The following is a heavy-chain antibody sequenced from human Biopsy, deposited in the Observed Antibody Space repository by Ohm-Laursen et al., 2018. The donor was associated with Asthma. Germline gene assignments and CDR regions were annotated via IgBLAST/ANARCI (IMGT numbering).Heavy chain of an antibody. Sequence: TLSLTCSVYGGSISSFCWSWIRQSPEKGLEWMGYVYWTGSTNYNPSLKSRITMSVDTSKNRMFLELTSVTAADTAIYYCVRAVRNEQWLAPFDYWGQGKPVTVSS. CDR3: VRAVRNEQWLAPFDY. D-gene: IGHD6-19*01. V-gene: IGHV4-59*01. J-gene: IGHJ4*02. CDR1: GGSISSFC. CDR2: VYWTGST.